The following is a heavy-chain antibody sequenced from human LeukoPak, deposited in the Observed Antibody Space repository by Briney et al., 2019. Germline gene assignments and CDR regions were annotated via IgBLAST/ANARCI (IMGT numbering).Heavy chain of an antibody. D-gene: IGHD4-17*01. V-gene: IGHV3-30*02. Sequence: GGSLRLSCVASGFTFRSFGVHSVRQAPGKGLEGVAFIRYEGSNKYYADSGKGRVTISRDHSKTTLYLRMNSLRAEDTAVYYCASDYGDYPLGAMDVWGKGTTVTVSS. CDR2: IRYEGSNK. J-gene: IGHJ6*03. CDR3: ASDYGDYPLGAMDV. CDR1: GFTFRSFG.